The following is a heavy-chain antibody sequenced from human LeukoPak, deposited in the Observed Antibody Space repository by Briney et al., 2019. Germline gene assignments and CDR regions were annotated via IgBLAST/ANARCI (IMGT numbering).Heavy chain of an antibody. CDR3: AAKILGSAPFDF. J-gene: IGHJ4*02. D-gene: IGHD3-10*01. CDR2: IGATGGLI. CDR1: GFTFSTYG. V-gene: IGHV3-23*01. Sequence: GGSLRLSCAASGFTFSTYGMAWVRQVPGNRLEWVSSIGATGGLISYADSVKGRFTVSSSEKTFYLQMNSLRAEDTAVYFRAAKILGSAPFDFWGQGTLVTVSA.